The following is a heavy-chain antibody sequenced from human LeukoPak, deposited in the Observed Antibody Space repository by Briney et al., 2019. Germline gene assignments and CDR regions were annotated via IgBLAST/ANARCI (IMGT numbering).Heavy chain of an antibody. Sequence: GGSLRLSCKGSGYSFTSYWIGWVRQMPGKGLEWMGIIYPGDSDTRYSPSFQGQVTISADKSISTAYLQWSSLKASDTAIYYCARQNDFRLDYWGQGTLVTVSS. D-gene: IGHD3-3*01. V-gene: IGHV5-51*01. CDR1: GYSFTSYW. J-gene: IGHJ4*02. CDR2: IYPGDSDT. CDR3: ARQNDFRLDY.